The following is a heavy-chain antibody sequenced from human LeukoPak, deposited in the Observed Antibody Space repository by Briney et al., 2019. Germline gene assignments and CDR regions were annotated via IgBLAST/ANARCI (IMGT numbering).Heavy chain of an antibody. CDR3: AKLRSGSFDI. V-gene: IGHV3-9*03. J-gene: IGHJ3*02. CDR2: ISWNSGSI. Sequence: GGSLRLSCAASGFTFGDYARHWVRQAPGKGLEWVSGISWNSGSIVYADSVKGRFTISRDNAKNSLYLQMNSLRAEDMALYYCAKLRSGSFDIWGQGTMVTVSS. CDR1: GFTFGDYA.